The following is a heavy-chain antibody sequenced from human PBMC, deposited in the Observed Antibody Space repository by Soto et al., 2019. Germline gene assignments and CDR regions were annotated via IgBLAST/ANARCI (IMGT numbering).Heavy chain of an antibody. D-gene: IGHD3-10*02. CDR2: ISHNSIA. J-gene: IGHJ3*01. CDR1: GIIIDDYA. CDR3: AKDMFSPLGSPIFDL. Sequence: EVQLVESGGGLVQPDSSLRLSCAASGIIIDDYAMHWVRQVPGKGLEWVSGISHNSIAKDYANCLKGRFTVSRDNAKKSLYLEINRLRPEDTAFYFCAKDMFSPLGSPIFDLWGQGTMVIVSS. V-gene: IGHV3-9*01.